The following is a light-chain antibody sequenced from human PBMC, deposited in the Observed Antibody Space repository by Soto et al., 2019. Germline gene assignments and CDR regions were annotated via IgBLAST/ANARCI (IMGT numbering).Light chain of an antibody. CDR2: DAS. Sequence: EIVLTQSPATLSVSPGGVATLSCRASQSLSTNLAWYQQKPGQAPRLLIHDASARATGIPGRFSGSGSGTEFTLTISTLQSEDFALYYCQKYDDWPINFGQGTRLEIK. CDR3: QKYDDWPIN. J-gene: IGKJ5*01. V-gene: IGKV3-15*01. CDR1: QSLSTN.